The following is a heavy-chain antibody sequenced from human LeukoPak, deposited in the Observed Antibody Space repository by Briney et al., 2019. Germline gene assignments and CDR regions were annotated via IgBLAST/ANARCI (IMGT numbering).Heavy chain of an antibody. CDR1: GFTFSSYA. D-gene: IGHD2-2*02. J-gene: IGHJ6*03. Sequence: GGSLRLSCAASGFTFSSYAMSWVRQAPGKGLEWVSAISGSGGSTYYADSVKGRFTISRDNSKNTLYLQMKSLRAEDTAVYYCAKVQEGHQLLYAASPPLYYYYMDVWGKGTTVTVSS. CDR2: ISGSGGST. V-gene: IGHV3-23*01. CDR3: AKVQEGHQLLYAASPPLYYYYMDV.